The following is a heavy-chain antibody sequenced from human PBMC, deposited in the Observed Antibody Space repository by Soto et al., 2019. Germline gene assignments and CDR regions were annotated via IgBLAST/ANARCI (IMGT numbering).Heavy chain of an antibody. CDR1: GYSFTSYD. V-gene: IGHV1-8*01. J-gene: IGHJ4*02. D-gene: IGHD5-18*01. Sequence: QVQLVQSGAEVKKPGASVKVSCKASGYSFTSYDINWVRQATGQGLEWMGWMNPNSGNTGYAQKFQGRVTLTRNTATSKAYMQLSSPRSEDTDVYYSARDKSYGYADYWGQGTLVTVSS. CDR3: ARDKSYGYADY. CDR2: MNPNSGNT.